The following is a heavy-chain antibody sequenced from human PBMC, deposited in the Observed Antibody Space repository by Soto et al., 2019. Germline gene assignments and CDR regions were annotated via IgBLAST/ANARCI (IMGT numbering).Heavy chain of an antibody. J-gene: IGHJ6*02. CDR2: IHSGGSRI. V-gene: IGHV3-48*03. D-gene: IGHD4-17*01. Sequence: EVQLVESGGGLAQPGGSLILSCAASGFTFNTYHMNWVRQAPGKGLEWVSYIHSGGSRIYYADSVKGRFTISRDNSKNSLFLQMNSLRAEDTAVYYCARDGTTETTNYHYAMDVWGQGTTVTVSS. CDR3: ARDGTTETTNYHYAMDV. CDR1: GFTFNTYH.